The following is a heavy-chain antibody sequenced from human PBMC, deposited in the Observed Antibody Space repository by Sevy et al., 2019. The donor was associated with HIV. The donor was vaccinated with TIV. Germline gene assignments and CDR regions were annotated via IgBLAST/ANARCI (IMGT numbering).Heavy chain of an antibody. D-gene: IGHD4-4*01. J-gene: IGHJ6*03. V-gene: IGHV3-11*06. CDR1: GFTFSDYY. Sequence: GGSLRLSCAASGFTFSDYYMSWIRQAPGKGLEWVSYISSSSSYTNYADSVKGRFTISRDNAKNSLSLQMNSLRAEDTAVYYCATTTVPFNYYYYYYMDVWGKGTTVTVSS. CDR3: ATTTVPFNYYYYYYMDV. CDR2: ISSSSSYT.